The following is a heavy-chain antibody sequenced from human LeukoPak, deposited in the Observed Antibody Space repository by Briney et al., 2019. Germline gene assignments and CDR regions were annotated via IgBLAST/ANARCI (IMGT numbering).Heavy chain of an antibody. CDR1: GYSISSGYY. J-gene: IGHJ4*02. D-gene: IGHD5-18*01. V-gene: IGHV4-38-2*01. CDR2: IYHSGST. CDR3: ARVVDTAIAGYYFDY. Sequence: SETLSLTCAVSGYSISSGYYWGWIRQPPGKGLEWIGSIYHSGSTYYNPSLKSRVTISVDTSKNQFSLKLSSVTAADTAVYYCARVVDTAIAGYYFDYWGQGTLVTASS.